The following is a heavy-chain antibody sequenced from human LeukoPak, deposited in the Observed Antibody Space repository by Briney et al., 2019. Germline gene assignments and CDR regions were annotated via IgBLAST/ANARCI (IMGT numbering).Heavy chain of an antibody. CDR2: IIPIFGTA. CDR3: ATTHMGATRGFDY. CDR1: GGTFSNYA. Sequence: ASVKVSCKASGGTFSNYAISWVRQAPGQGLEWMGRIIPIFGTANYAQKFQGRVTITTDESTSTAYMELSSLRSEDTAVYYCATTHMGATRGFDYWGQGTLVTVSS. J-gene: IGHJ4*02. V-gene: IGHV1-69*05. D-gene: IGHD1-26*01.